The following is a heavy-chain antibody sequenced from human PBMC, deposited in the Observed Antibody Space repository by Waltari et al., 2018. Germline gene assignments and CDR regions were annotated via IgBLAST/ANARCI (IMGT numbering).Heavy chain of an antibody. J-gene: IGHJ6*03. Sequence: QEQLVESGGGVVQPGTSLRLSGEACGFSFRSFPIHWVRQVPGKGLEWLALIAYDGSNKYYADSVKGRFTISRDNSQNMLYLQMNSLRVEDTAVYYCAKRSWDYYYMDVWGRGTTVTVSS. CDR2: IAYDGSNK. CDR1: GFSFRSFP. CDR3: AKRSWDYYYMDV. D-gene: IGHD3-16*01. V-gene: IGHV3-30*18.